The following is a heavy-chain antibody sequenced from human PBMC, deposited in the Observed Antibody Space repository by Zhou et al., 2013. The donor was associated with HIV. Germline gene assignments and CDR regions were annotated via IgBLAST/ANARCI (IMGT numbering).Heavy chain of an antibody. CDR3: ATNIWFGEQTSLYSYDGMDV. D-gene: IGHD3-10*01. CDR2: FDPEDGET. CDR1: GYTLTELS. Sequence: QVQLVQSGAEVKKPGASVKVSCKVSGYTLTELSMHWVRQAPGKGLEWMGGFDPEDGETIYAQKFQGRVTMTEDTSTDTAYMELSSLRSEDTAVYYCATNIWFGEQTSLYSYDGMDVWGQGTTVTGLL. V-gene: IGHV1-24*01. J-gene: IGHJ6*02.